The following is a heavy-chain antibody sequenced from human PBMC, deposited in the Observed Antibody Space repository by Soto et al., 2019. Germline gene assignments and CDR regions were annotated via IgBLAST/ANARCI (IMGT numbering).Heavy chain of an antibody. D-gene: IGHD1-26*01. Sequence: QVQLVQSGAEVKKPGASVKVSCKTSGYTFTSYNINWVRQAPGQGLEWMGWISANNGNTNYAQKLQGRVTMTTDTSTSTAYMELRSLRADDTAVYYCARDRLGSYLLDFWGKGTLVTVSS. V-gene: IGHV1-18*04. CDR2: ISANNGNT. CDR3: ARDRLGSYLLDF. CDR1: GYTFTSYN. J-gene: IGHJ4*02.